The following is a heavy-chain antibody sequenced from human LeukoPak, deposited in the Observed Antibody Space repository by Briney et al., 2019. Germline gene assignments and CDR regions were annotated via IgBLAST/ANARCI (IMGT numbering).Heavy chain of an antibody. Sequence: ASVKVSCKVSGYTLTELSMHWVRQAPGKGLEWMGGFDPEDGETIYAQKFQGRVTMTEDTSTDTAYMELSSLRSEDTAVYYCARAKPKNMVRGLIMRRESRYYFDYWGQGTLVTVSS. CDR3: ARAKPKNMVRGLIMRRESRYYFDY. J-gene: IGHJ4*02. V-gene: IGHV1-24*01. CDR1: GYTLTELS. D-gene: IGHD3-10*01. CDR2: FDPEDGET.